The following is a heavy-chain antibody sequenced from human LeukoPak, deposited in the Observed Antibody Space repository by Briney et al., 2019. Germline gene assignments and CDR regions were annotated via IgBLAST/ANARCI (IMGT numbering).Heavy chain of an antibody. CDR1: GGTFSSYA. V-gene: IGHV1-69*05. CDR2: IIPIFGTA. Sequence: ASVTVSCKASGGTFSSYAISGVRQAPGQGLEWMGGIIPIFGTANYAQKFQGRVTITTDESTSTAYMELSSLRSEDTAVYYCAKVRAAAGDNWFDPWGQGTLVTVSS. D-gene: IGHD6-13*01. J-gene: IGHJ5*02. CDR3: AKVRAAAGDNWFDP.